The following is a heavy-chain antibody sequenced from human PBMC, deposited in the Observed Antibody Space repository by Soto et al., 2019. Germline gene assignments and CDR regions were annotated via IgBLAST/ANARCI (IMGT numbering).Heavy chain of an antibody. CDR1: GSTFSSYA. D-gene: IGHD6-6*01. V-gene: IGHV3-23*01. CDR3: AKSETEYSSSSGAYYFDY. CDR2: ISGSGGST. J-gene: IGHJ4*02. Sequence: EVQLLESGGGLVQPGGSLRLSCAASGSTFSSYAMSWVRQAPGKGLEWVSAISGSGGSTYYADSVKGRFTISRDNSKNTLYLQMNSLRAEDTAVYYCAKSETEYSSSSGAYYFDYWGQGTLVTVSS.